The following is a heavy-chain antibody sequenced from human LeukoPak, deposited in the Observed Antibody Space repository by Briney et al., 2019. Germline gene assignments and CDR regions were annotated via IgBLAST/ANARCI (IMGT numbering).Heavy chain of an antibody. V-gene: IGHV3-53*01. CDR3: ARAGVGAVAGTDY. CDR2: IYSGGST. Sequence: GGSLRLSCAASGFTVSSNYMSWVRQAPGKGLEWVSVIYSGGSTYYADSVKGRFTISRDNSKNTLYLQMNSLRAEDTAVYYCARAGVGAVAGTDYWAQGPLVSVSS. CDR1: GFTVSSNY. J-gene: IGHJ4*02. D-gene: IGHD6-19*01.